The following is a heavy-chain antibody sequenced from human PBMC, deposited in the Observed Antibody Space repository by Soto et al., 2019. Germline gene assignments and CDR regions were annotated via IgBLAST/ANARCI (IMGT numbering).Heavy chain of an antibody. CDR3: ARGFKWLDY. D-gene: IGHD5-12*01. Sequence: EVQLVESGGGLIQPGGSLRLSCAASGFTVSTNYLTWVRQAPGKGLEWVSLIYSGSSTYYADSVKGRFTISRDNSKDTMYLHMNSLRAEDTAVYYCARGFKWLDYWGQGTLVTVSS. CDR1: GFTVSTNY. CDR2: IYSGSST. V-gene: IGHV3-53*01. J-gene: IGHJ4*02.